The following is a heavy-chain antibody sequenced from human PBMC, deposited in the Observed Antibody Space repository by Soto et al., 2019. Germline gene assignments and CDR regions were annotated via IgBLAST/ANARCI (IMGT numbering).Heavy chain of an antibody. CDR2: INPSGGST. Sequence: QVQLVQSGAEVKKPGASVKVSCKASGYTFTSYYMHWVRQAPGQGLEWMGIINPSGGSTSYAQKFQGRVTITADKSTSTAYMELSSLRSEDTAVYYCARGKLELRVWGDFDYWGQGTLVTVSS. CDR1: GYTFTSYY. V-gene: IGHV1-46*01. CDR3: ARGKLELRVWGDFDY. D-gene: IGHD1-7*01. J-gene: IGHJ4*02.